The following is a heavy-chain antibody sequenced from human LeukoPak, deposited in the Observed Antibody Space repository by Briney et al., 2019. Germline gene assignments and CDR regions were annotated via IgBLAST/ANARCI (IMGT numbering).Heavy chain of an antibody. J-gene: IGHJ4*02. CDR2: INHSGST. CDR1: GGSFSGYY. V-gene: IGHV4-34*01. CDR3: ARGKRGYSSSWYDY. D-gene: IGHD6-13*01. Sequence: SETLSLTCAVYGGSFSGYYWSWIRQPPGKGLEWIGEINHSGSTNYNPSLKSRVTISVDTSKNQFSLKLSSVTAADTAVYYCARGKRGYSSSWYDYWGQGTLVTVYS.